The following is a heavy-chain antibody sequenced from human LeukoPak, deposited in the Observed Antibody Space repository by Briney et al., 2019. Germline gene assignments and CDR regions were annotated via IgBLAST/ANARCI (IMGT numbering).Heavy chain of an antibody. Sequence: GGSLRLSCAASGFTFSSYAMSWVRQAPGKWLEWVSAISVSGDSTYYAHSVKGRFTISRDNSKNTLYLQMNSLRAEDTAVYYCAKAVGQWLVEFDYWGQGPLVTVSS. V-gene: IGHV3-23*01. CDR2: ISVSGDST. CDR3: AKAVGQWLVEFDY. CDR1: GFTFSSYA. J-gene: IGHJ4*02. D-gene: IGHD6-19*01.